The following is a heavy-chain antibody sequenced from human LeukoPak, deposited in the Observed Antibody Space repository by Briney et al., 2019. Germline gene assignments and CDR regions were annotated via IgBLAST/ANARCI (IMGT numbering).Heavy chain of an antibody. CDR3: ARALSWTTESYYYMDV. V-gene: IGHV1-8*01. D-gene: IGHD3/OR15-3a*01. Sequence: GPSVKVSCKASGYTFTSYDVNWVRQATGQGLEWLGWMNPNSGNTGYAQNFQGRVTMTMNTSITTAYMELSSLRSEDTAVYYCARALSWTTESYYYMDVWGKGTTVTVSS. CDR2: MNPNSGNT. J-gene: IGHJ6*03. CDR1: GYTFTSYD.